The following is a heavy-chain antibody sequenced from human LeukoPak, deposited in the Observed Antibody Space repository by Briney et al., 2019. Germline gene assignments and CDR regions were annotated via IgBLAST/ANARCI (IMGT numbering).Heavy chain of an antibody. CDR2: ISSSSSYI. Sequence: GGSLRLSCAASGFIFTGYGMHWVRQAPGKGLEWVSSISSSSSYIYYADSVKGRFTISRDNAKNSLYLQMNSLRAEDTAVYYCARDPFSYYYDSSGYYLDAFDIWGQGTMVTVSS. CDR3: ARDPFSYYYDSSGYYLDAFDI. CDR1: GFIFTGYG. V-gene: IGHV3-21*01. D-gene: IGHD3-22*01. J-gene: IGHJ3*02.